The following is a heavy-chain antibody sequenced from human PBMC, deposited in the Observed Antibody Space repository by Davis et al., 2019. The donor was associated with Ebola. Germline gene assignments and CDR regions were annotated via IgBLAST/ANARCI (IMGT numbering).Heavy chain of an antibody. D-gene: IGHD5-24*01. CDR2: LSSDGNKQ. J-gene: IGHJ4*02. Sequence: GGSLRLSCVASGFTFSGYAMHWVRQAPGKGLEWVALLSSDGNKQYHADSVKGRFTISRDTSRNTLYLHMNSLRIEDTAVYYCARGPRWVPFDWWGRGTLVTVSS. CDR3: ARGPRWVPFDW. V-gene: IGHV3-30-3*01. CDR1: GFTFSGYA.